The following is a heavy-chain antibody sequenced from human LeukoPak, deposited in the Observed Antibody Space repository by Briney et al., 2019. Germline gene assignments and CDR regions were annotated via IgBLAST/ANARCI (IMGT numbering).Heavy chain of an antibody. Sequence: GGSLRLSCAASGFTFSSYWMHWVRQAPGKGLVWVSRINSDGSSTSYADSEKGRFTISRDNAKNTLYLQMNSLRAEDTAVYYCARDLGSTSWDDYYYGMDVWGQGTTVTVSS. J-gene: IGHJ6*02. CDR2: INSDGSST. CDR1: GFTFSSYW. CDR3: ARDLGSTSWDDYYYGMDV. D-gene: IGHD2-2*01. V-gene: IGHV3-74*01.